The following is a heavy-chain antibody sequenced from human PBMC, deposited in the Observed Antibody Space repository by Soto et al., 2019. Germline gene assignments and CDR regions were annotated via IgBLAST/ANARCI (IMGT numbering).Heavy chain of an antibody. V-gene: IGHV4-31*03. Sequence: PSETLSLTCTVSGGSISSGGYYWSWIRQHPGKGLEWIGYIYYSGSTYYNPSLKSRVTISVDTSKNQFSLKPSSVTAADTAVYYCARVPSGLVTPPWFDPWGQGTLVTVSS. CDR3: ARVPSGLVTPPWFDP. CDR2: IYYSGST. CDR1: GGSISSGGYY. J-gene: IGHJ5*02. D-gene: IGHD3-9*01.